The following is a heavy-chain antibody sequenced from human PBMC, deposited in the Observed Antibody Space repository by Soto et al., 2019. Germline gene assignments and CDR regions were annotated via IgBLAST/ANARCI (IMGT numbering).Heavy chain of an antibody. V-gene: IGHV1-69*01. CDR3: ASGVRVAARPDYFDY. J-gene: IGHJ4*02. D-gene: IGHD6-6*01. CDR2: IIPIFGTA. Sequence: QVQLVQAGAEVKKPGASVKVSCKASGCTLSRSAISWVRHAPGQRLEWMGGIIPIFGTANYEQKFQGRVTITADESTSTGYMELSSLRAEDTAVYYCASGVRVAARPDYFDYWGQGTLVTVSS. CDR1: GCTLSRSA.